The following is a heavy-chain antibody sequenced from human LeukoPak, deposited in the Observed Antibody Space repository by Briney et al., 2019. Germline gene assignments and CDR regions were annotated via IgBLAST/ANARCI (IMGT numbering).Heavy chain of an antibody. CDR1: GGTFSSYA. Sequence: SVRVSCKASGGTFSSYAISWVRQAPGQGLEWMGRIIPIFGTANYAQKFQGRVTITTDESTSTAYMELSSLRSEDTAVYYCARGGGSSPTGYYYYYMDVWGKGTTVTVSS. V-gene: IGHV1-69*05. CDR2: IIPIFGTA. D-gene: IGHD6-13*01. J-gene: IGHJ6*03. CDR3: ARGGGSSPTGYYYYYMDV.